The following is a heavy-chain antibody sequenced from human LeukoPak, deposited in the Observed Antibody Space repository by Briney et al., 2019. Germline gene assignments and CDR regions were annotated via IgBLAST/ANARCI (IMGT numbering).Heavy chain of an antibody. J-gene: IGHJ4*02. CDR3: ARAPTPIYSNYLSLHYFDY. CDR2: IYSSGNT. Sequence: PSETLSLTCSVSGGSISDFYWSWIRQPAGKGLEWIGRIYSSGNTNYNPSLKSRVTMSLDASKNQFSLKLSSVTAADTAVYYCARAPTPIYSNYLSLHYFDYWGQGTLVTVSS. CDR1: GGSISDFY. V-gene: IGHV4-4*07. D-gene: IGHD4-11*01.